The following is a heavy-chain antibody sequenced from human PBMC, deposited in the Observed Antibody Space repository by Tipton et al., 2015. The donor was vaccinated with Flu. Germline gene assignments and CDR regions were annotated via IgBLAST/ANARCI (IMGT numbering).Heavy chain of an antibody. CDR1: GFTFDDYA. J-gene: IGHJ4*02. V-gene: IGHV3-9*01. CDR3: AKDRVGATTGDFDY. D-gene: IGHD1-26*01. CDR2: ISWNSGSI. Sequence: SLRLSCAASGFTFDDYAMHWDRQAPGKGLEWVSGISWNSGSIGYADSVKGRFTISRDNAKNSLYLQMNSLRAEDTALYYCAKDRVGATTGDFDYWGQGTLVTVSS.